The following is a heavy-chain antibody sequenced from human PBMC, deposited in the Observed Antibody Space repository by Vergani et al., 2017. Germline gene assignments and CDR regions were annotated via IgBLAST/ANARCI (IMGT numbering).Heavy chain of an antibody. J-gene: IGHJ4*02. D-gene: IGHD6-6*01. CDR1: GFTFRSYG. CDR2: IWYDGSNK. V-gene: IGHV3-33*01. Sequence: QVQLVESGGGVVQPGRSLRLSCAASGFTFRSYGMHWVRQAPGKGLEWVAVIWYDGSNKYYADSVKGRFTISRDKSKNTLYLQMNSLRAEDTAVYYCAREEYSGKLYYFAYWGQGTLVTVSS. CDR3: AREEYSGKLYYFAY.